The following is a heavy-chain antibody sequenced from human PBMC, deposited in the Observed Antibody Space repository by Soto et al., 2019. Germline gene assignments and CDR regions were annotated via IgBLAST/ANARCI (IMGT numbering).Heavy chain of an antibody. CDR3: AREEWLRYYGMDV. Sequence: EVQLVESGGGLVQPGGSLRLSCAASGFTFSSYWMHWVHQAPGKGLVWVSRINSDGSSTSYADSVKGRFTISRDNAKNTLYLQMNSLRAEDTAVYYCAREEWLRYYGMDVWGQGTTVTVSS. J-gene: IGHJ6*02. D-gene: IGHD5-12*01. CDR2: INSDGSST. V-gene: IGHV3-74*01. CDR1: GFTFSSYW.